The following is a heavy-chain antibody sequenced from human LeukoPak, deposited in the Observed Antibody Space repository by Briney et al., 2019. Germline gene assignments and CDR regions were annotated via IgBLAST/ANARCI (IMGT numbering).Heavy chain of an antibody. J-gene: IGHJ2*01. V-gene: IGHV4-34*01. CDR2: INHSGST. CDR1: GGSFSGYY. CDR3: ARGVLRYCSSTSCHRYFDL. D-gene: IGHD2-2*01. Sequence: PSETLSLTCAVYGGSFSGYYWSWIRQPPGKGLEWIGEINHSGSTNYNPSLKSRVTISVDTSKNQSSLKLSSVTAADTAVYYCARGVLRYCSSTSCHRYFDLWGRGTLVTVSS.